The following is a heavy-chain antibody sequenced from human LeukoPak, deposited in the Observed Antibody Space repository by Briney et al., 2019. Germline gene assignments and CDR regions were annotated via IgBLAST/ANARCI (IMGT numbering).Heavy chain of an antibody. V-gene: IGHV6-1*01. D-gene: IGHD3-10*01. Sequence: SHTLSLTCAISGDSVSSNSAAWNWIRRSPSRGVEWLERTYYRSKWYNDYAVSVKSRITISPDTSQNQFSLQLNSVTPEDTAVYYCAREGTYYYGSGRDLGFDYWGQGTLVSVSS. J-gene: IGHJ4*02. CDR3: AREGTYYYGSGRDLGFDY. CDR1: GDSVSSNSAA. CDR2: TYYRSKWYN.